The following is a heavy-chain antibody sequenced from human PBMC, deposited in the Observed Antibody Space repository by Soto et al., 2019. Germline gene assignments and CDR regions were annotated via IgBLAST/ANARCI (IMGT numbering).Heavy chain of an antibody. J-gene: IGHJ6*02. Sequence: QVQLVESGGGVVQPGGSLRLSCATSGFTFSSYAMHWVRQAPGKGLEWEAAMSFDGSNKYYADSAKGRFTISRDNSEKTLLLQMNSLTAEDTAVYYCARDRGSGRCRLYHYGMDVWGQGTTVIVSS. D-gene: IGHD3-10*01. V-gene: IGHV3-30*04. CDR3: ARDRGSGRCRLYHYGMDV. CDR2: MSFDGSNK. CDR1: GFTFSSYA.